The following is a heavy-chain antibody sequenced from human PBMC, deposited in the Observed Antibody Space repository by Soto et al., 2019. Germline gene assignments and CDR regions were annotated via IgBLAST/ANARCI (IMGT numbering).Heavy chain of an antibody. V-gene: IGHV4-39*01. CDR1: GGSISSSSYY. J-gene: IGHJ3*02. CDR3: ASLLVVVAAGTAFDI. D-gene: IGHD2-15*01. CDR2: IYYSGST. Sequence: QLQLQESGPGLVKPSETLSLTCTVSGGSISSSSYYWGWIRQPPGKGLEWIGSIYYSGSTYYNPSLKSRVTISVDTSKNQFSLKLSSVTAADTAVYYCASLLVVVAAGTAFDIWGQGTMVTVSS.